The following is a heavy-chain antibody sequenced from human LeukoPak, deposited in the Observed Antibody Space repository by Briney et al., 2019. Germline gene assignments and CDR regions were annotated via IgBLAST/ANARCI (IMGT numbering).Heavy chain of an antibody. CDR2: IYYSGST. D-gene: IGHD6-13*01. CDR3: ARNPASSSWYHNFDY. V-gene: IGHV4-31*03. Sequence: SQTLPLTCPVPRGSISRGSYYSSWIPHHPRHALECIGYIYYSGSTYYNPSLKSRVTISVDTSKNQFSLKLSSVTAADTAVYYCARNPASSSWYHNFDYWGQGTLVTVSS. J-gene: IGHJ4*02. CDR1: RGSISRGSYY.